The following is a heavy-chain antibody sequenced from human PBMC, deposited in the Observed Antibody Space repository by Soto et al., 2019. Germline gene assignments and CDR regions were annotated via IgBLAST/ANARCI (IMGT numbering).Heavy chain of an antibody. CDR3: ARDLVAIGGRVYAFDL. D-gene: IGHD2-21*01. CDR1: GDSVSSGSHH. Sequence: QVQLQESGPGLVRPSETLSLTCTVAGDSVSSGSHHWNWSRQAPGQGLEWIGSIYFTGRTNHNPSLKSRVTISGDTSKNHLSLNLTSVTAADTAVYYCARDLVAIGGRVYAFDLWGQGTMVTVSS. CDR2: IYFTGRT. J-gene: IGHJ3*01. V-gene: IGHV4-61*03.